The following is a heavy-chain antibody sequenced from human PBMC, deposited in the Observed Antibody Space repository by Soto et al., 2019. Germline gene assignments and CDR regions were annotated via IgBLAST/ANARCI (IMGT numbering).Heavy chain of an antibody. J-gene: IGHJ5*01. Sequence: PGGSLRLSCAASGFNFSNYYMAWVRQTPEKGLEWVSVLSGSGDTADYADSVKGRFTISRDTSKNTLYLQMNSLRAEDTAVYYCAKDRAVGAIGGRFDSWGQGTLVTVSS. CDR1: GFNFSNYY. D-gene: IGHD1-26*01. CDR2: LSGSGDTA. V-gene: IGHV3-23*01. CDR3: AKDRAVGAIGGRFDS.